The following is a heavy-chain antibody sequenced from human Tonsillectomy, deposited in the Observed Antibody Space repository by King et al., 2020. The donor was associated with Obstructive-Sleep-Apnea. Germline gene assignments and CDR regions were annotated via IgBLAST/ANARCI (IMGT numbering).Heavy chain of an antibody. V-gene: IGHV3-53*04. CDR1: GFTVSSNY. J-gene: IGHJ6*02. CDR3: ARDISGSDYYYGMDV. Sequence: QLVQSGGGLVQPGGSLRLSCAASGFTVSSNYMSWVRQAPGKGLEWVSVIYSGGSTYYADSVKGRFTISRHNSKNTLYLQMNSLRAEDTAVYYCARDISGSDYYYGMDVWGQGTTVTVSS. D-gene: IGHD1-26*01. CDR2: IYSGGST.